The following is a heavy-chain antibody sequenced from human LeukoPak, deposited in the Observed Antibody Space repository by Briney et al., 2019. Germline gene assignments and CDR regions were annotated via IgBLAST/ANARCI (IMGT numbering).Heavy chain of an antibody. Sequence: GGSLRLSCAASGLIFKDAWMTWVRQAPGRGLEWVGRIKSKTDGASIDYAAPVKGRFTISRDDAKSSLYLQMNSLRAEDTAVYYCARRNAMDVWGQGTTVIVFS. V-gene: IGHV3-15*07. CDR1: GLIFKDAW. CDR2: IKSKTDGASI. J-gene: IGHJ6*02. CDR3: ARRNAMDV.